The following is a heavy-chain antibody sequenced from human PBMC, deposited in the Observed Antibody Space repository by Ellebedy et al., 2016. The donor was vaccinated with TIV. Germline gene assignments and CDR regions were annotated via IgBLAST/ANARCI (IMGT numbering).Heavy chain of an antibody. CDR2: INAGIGNT. Sequence: AASVKVSCKASGYTFTTYAIHWVRQAPGQRPEWMGWINAGIGNTKYSEKFQGRVTITTDTSASTAYMELSSLRIEETAVDSCVRGFVMVTGSYPRGYYGLDIWGKGTTATVSS. V-gene: IGHV1-3*01. D-gene: IGHD3-9*01. CDR1: GYTFTTYA. J-gene: IGHJ6*04. CDR3: VRGFVMVTGSYPRGYYGLDI.